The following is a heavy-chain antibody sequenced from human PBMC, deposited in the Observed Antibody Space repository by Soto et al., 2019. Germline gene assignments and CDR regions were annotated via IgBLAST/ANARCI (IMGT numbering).Heavy chain of an antibody. V-gene: IGHV1-69*01. D-gene: IGHD3-16*02. CDR1: GGTFSSYA. Sequence: QVQLVQSGAEVQKPGSSVKVSCKASGGTFSSYAISWVRQAPGQGLEWMGGIIPIFGTANYAQKFQGRVTSTADEAKSTDYMELSSLRSVDTAVYYCARVVRYYDYGWGSYRYVFDYWGQGSLVTAS. CDR3: ARVVRYYDYGWGSYRYVFDY. CDR2: IIPIFGTA. J-gene: IGHJ4*02.